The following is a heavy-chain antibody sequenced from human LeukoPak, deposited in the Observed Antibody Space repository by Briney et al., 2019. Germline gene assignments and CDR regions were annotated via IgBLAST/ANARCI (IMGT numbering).Heavy chain of an antibody. V-gene: IGHV3-9*01. CDR3: ARADWNYYDSSGYYYFGLVDC. J-gene: IGHJ4*02. CDR2: ISWNSGSI. CDR1: GFTFDDYA. Sequence: PSRSLRLSCAASGFTFDDYAMHWVRQAPGKGLEWVSGISWNSGSIGYADSVKGRFTISRDNAKNTLYLQMNSLRAEDTAVYHCARADWNYYDSSGYYYFGLVDCWGQGTLVTVSS. D-gene: IGHD3-22*01.